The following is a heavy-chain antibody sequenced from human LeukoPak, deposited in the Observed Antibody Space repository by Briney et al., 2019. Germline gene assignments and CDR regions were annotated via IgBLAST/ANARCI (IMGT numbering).Heavy chain of an antibody. J-gene: IGHJ4*02. Sequence: GGSLRLSCAASGFTFRSYAMNWVRQAPGKGLEWVSHISDNGGRTYYAESVKGRFAISRDNSKNTLYLQMNSLRVEDTALYYCAKDLPTKCRGDCPSDYWGQGTLVTVSS. CDR1: GFTFRSYA. D-gene: IGHD2-21*02. CDR2: ISDNGGRT. CDR3: AKDLPTKCRGDCPSDY. V-gene: IGHV3-23*01.